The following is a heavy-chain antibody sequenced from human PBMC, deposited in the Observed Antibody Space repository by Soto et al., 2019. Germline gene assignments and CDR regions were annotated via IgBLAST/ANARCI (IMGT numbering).Heavy chain of an antibody. CDR3: AKGRYFDTSGGCANY. J-gene: IGHJ4*02. D-gene: IGHD3-22*01. CDR2: ISGSGHGT. V-gene: IGHV3-23*01. CDR1: GFMFDNYA. Sequence: EVKLLESGGGLVPPGASARLSCITSGFMFDNYAMSWVRQSPGRGLEWVAAISGSGHGTVYTQSVQGRVIICRDKSKKTLFLQMNNLRDEDTAVYYCAKGRYFDTSGGCANYWGLGTLVSVSA.